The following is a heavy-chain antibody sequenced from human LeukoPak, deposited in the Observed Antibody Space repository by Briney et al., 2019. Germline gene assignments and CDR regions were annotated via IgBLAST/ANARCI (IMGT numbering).Heavy chain of an antibody. J-gene: IGHJ5*02. CDR1: GFTFRTYA. D-gene: IGHD3-10*01. CDR3: ARADSYYGSGGYPGT. Sequence: PGGSLRLSCAASGFTFRTYAMSWVRQAPGKGLEWVSGISDSGDGTYYAESVKGRFTISRDNSKNTVFLQMNSLRADDTAKYYCARADSYYGSGGYPGTWGQGTLVTVSS. V-gene: IGHV3-23*01. CDR2: ISDSGDGT.